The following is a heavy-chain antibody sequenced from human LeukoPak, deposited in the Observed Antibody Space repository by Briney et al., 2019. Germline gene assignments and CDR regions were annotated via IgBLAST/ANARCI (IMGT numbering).Heavy chain of an antibody. J-gene: IGHJ4*02. V-gene: IGHV3-7*01. CDR1: GFAFSSYW. D-gene: IGHD2-8*01. CDR2: IKQDGSEK. Sequence: GGSRRLSCAASGFAFSSYWSSWFRQAPGKGLEWVANIKQDGSEKYYVDSVKGRFTISRDNAKNSLYLQMNSLRAEDTAVYYCARVSTGVCEYWGQGTLVTVSS. CDR3: ARVSTGVCEY.